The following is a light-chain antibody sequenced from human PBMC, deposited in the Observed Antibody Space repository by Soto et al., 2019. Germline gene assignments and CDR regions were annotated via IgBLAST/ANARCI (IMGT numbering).Light chain of an antibody. CDR3: QHYNSYSEA. Sequence: DIQMTQSPSTLSGSVGDRVTITCRASQTISSWLAWYQQKPGKAPKLLIYKASTLKSGGPSRFSGSGSGTGFTLTISSLQPDDFATYYCQHYNSYSEAFGQGTKVVLK. CDR1: QTISSW. V-gene: IGKV1-5*03. J-gene: IGKJ1*01. CDR2: KAS.